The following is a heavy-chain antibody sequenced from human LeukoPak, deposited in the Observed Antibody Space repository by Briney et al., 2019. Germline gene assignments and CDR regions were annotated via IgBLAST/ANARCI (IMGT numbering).Heavy chain of an antibody. V-gene: IGHV4-59*01. CDR1: GGSISSYY. CDR2: IYYSGST. J-gene: IGHJ5*02. CDR3: AREEAGITAAGTEYNWFDP. Sequence: SETLSFTCTVSGGSISSYYWSWIRQPPGKGLEWIGYIYYSGSTNYNPSLKSRVTISVDTSKNQFSLKLSSVTAADTAVYYCAREEAGITAAGTEYNWFDPWGQGTLVTVSS. D-gene: IGHD6-13*01.